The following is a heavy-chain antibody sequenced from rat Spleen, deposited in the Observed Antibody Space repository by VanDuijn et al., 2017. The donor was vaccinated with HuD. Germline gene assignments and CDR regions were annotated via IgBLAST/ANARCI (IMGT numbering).Heavy chain of an antibody. V-gene: IGHV5-29*01. D-gene: IGHD1-12*03. CDR1: GFTFSDFF. CDR3: ARVDGYYRTMDA. CDR2: ISSDGSST. Sequence: EVQLVESGGGLVQPGRSMKLSCAASGFTFSDFFMAWVRQAPTKGLEWVATISSDGSSTYYRDPVKGRFTISRANAKSTLYLQMDSLRSEDTATYYCARVDGYYRTMDAWGQGVSVTVSS. J-gene: IGHJ4*01.